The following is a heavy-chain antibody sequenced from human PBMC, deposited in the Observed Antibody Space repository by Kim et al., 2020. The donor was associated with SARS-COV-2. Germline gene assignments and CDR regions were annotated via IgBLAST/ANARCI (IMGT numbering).Heavy chain of an antibody. CDR3: ARATNYYDSSGYHYDY. CDR2: INAGNGNT. D-gene: IGHD3-22*01. CDR1: GYTFTSYA. Sequence: ASVKVSCKASGYTFTSYAMHWVRQAPGQRLEWMGWINAGNGNTKYSQKFQGRVTITRDTSASTAYMELSSLRSEDTAVYYCARATNYYDSSGYHYDYWGQGTLVTVSS. J-gene: IGHJ4*02. V-gene: IGHV1-3*01.